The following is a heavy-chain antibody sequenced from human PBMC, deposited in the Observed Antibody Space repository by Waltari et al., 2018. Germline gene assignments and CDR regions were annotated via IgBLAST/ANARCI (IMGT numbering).Heavy chain of an antibody. CDR1: GFTFSSYS. D-gene: IGHD6-19*01. V-gene: IGHV3-21*01. J-gene: IGHJ4*02. Sequence: EVQLVESGGGLVKPGGSLRLSCAASGFTFSSYSMNWVRQAPGKGLEWVSSISSSSSYIYYADSVKGRFTISRDNAKNSLYLQMNSLRAEDTAVYYCARDVVAVAGTRPDDYWGQGTLVTVSS. CDR2: ISSSSSYI. CDR3: ARDVVAVAGTRPDDY.